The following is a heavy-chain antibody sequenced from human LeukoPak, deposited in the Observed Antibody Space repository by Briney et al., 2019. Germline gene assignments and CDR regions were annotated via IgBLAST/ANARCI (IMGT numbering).Heavy chain of an antibody. V-gene: IGHV3-21*01. CDR2: IGSSSSYI. D-gene: IGHD6-19*01. J-gene: IGHJ4*02. Sequence: GGSLRLSCAASGFTFSSYSMNWVRQAPGKGLEWVSSIGSSSSYIYYADSVKGRFTISRDNAKNSLYLQMNSLRAEDTAVYYCARVYSSGWYDYWGQGTLVTVSS. CDR3: ARVYSSGWYDY. CDR1: GFTFSSYS.